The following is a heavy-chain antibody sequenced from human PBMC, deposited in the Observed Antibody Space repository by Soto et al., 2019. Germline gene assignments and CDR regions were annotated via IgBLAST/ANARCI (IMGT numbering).Heavy chain of an antibody. Sequence: GGSLRLSCAASGFTFSSYDMHWVRQATGKGLEWVSAIGTAGDTYYPGSVKGRFTISRENAKNSLYLQMNSLRAGDTAVYYCARGKVGATYYYYYYMDVWVKGTTVTVSS. CDR1: GFTFSSYD. CDR3: ARGKVGATYYYYYYMDV. J-gene: IGHJ6*03. D-gene: IGHD1-26*01. CDR2: IGTAGDT. V-gene: IGHV3-13*01.